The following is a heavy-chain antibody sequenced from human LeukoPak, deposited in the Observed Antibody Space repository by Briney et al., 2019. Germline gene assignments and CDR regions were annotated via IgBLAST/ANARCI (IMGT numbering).Heavy chain of an antibody. CDR2: ISYDGSNK. V-gene: IGHV3-30-3*01. CDR3: ARSYSEIYSFFDY. D-gene: IGHD1-26*01. J-gene: IGHJ4*02. CDR1: GFTFSSYA. Sequence: GGSLRLSCAASGFTFSSYAMHWVRQAPGKGLEWVAVISYDGSNKYYADSVKGRFTISRDNSKNTLYLQMNSLRAEDTAVYYCARSYSEIYSFFDYWGQGTLVTVSS.